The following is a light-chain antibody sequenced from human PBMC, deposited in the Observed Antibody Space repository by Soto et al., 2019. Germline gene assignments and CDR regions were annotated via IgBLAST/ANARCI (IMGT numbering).Light chain of an antibody. J-gene: IGKJ2*03. Sequence: EIVLTQSPGTLSLSPGERATLSCRASQSVSGNHVAWYQQKPGQAPRLLIYGASSRATGIPDRFSGSGSGTDFTFTISTLDPQAFAVYYWQQYGGSPYSFGQGTKLEIE. CDR1: QSVSGNH. CDR3: QQYGGSPYS. CDR2: GAS. V-gene: IGKV3-20*01.